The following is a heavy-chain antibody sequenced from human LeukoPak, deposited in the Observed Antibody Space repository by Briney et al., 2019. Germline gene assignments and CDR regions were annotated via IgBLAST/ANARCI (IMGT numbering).Heavy chain of an antibody. V-gene: IGHV1-2*02. D-gene: IGHD2-2*01. CDR1: GYTFTGYY. J-gene: IGHJ5*02. CDR3: AREELGYCSSASCRDWFDP. CDR2: INPNSGGT. Sequence: ASVKVSCKASGYTFTGYYIHWVRQAPGQGLEWMGWINPNSGGTDYAQKFQGRVTMTRGTSINTAYMELSRLTSDDTAVYYCAREELGYCSSASCRDWFDPWGLGTLVTVSS.